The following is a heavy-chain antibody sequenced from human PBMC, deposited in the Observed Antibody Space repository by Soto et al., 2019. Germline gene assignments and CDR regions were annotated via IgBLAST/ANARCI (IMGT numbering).Heavy chain of an antibody. V-gene: IGHV5-51*01. CDR1: GYSFTNYW. D-gene: IGHD6-19*01. CDR2: IYPGDPDT. CDR3: ARHVYTGWQLLFDY. Sequence: EVQLVQSGAEVKKPGESLKISCKGSGYSFTNYWIGWVRQMPGKGLEWMGVIYPGDPDTRYGPSFQGQVTISADKSISTAYLQWSSLKASDTAIYYCARHVYTGWQLLFDYWGQGTLVTVSS. J-gene: IGHJ4*02.